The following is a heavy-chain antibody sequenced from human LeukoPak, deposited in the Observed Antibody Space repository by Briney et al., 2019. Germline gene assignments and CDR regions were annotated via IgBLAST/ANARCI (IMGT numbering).Heavy chain of an antibody. Sequence: ASVKVSCKASGYTLTSYGISWVRQAPGQGLEWMGWINPNSGGTNYAQKFQGRVTMTRDTSISTAYMELSRLRSDDTAVYYCARGLVPAAIPDYYFDYWGQGTLVTVSS. CDR3: ARGLVPAAIPDYYFDY. D-gene: IGHD2-2*01. V-gene: IGHV1-2*02. CDR1: GYTLTSYG. J-gene: IGHJ4*02. CDR2: INPNSGGT.